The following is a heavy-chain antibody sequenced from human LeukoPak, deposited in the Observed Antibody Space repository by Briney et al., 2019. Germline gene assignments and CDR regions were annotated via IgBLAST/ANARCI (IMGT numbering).Heavy chain of an antibody. V-gene: IGHV4-59*01. CDR3: ARADYGSGSYFDY. J-gene: IGHJ4*02. CDR2: IYYSGST. Sequence: PSETLSLTCTVSGGAISSYYWSWIRQPPGKGLEWFGYIYYSGSTNYNPSLKSRVTISVDTSKNQFSLKLSSVTAADTAVYYCARADYGSGSYFDYWGRGTLVTVSS. CDR1: GGAISSYY. D-gene: IGHD3-10*01.